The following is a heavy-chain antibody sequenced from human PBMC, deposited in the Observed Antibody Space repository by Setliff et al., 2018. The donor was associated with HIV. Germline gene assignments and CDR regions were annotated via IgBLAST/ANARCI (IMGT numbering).Heavy chain of an antibody. D-gene: IGHD3-22*01. CDR1: GYTLTKLS. J-gene: IGHJ1*01. CDR2: FDPEDGET. V-gene: IGHV1-24*01. Sequence: ASVKVSCKISGYTLTKLSIHWVRQAPGKGLEWLANFDPEDGETFYAQKVQGRLTMTEDTSTDTSYMAMSGLTSEDTAVYFCSTGWGLYDNRHTAAGYLQHWGQGTLVTVSS. CDR3: STGWGLYDNRHTAAGYLQH.